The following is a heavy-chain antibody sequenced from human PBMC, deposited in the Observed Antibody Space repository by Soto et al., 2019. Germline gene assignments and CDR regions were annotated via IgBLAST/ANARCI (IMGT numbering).Heavy chain of an antibody. V-gene: IGHV1-69*02. Sequence: SVKVSCKASGGTFSSYTISWVRQAPGQGLEWMGRIIPILGIANYAQKFQGRVTITADKSTSTAYMELSSLRSEDTAVYYCARGDTGDYDILTRYSFDYWGPGTLVTVSS. CDR2: IIPILGIA. CDR3: ARGDTGDYDILTRYSFDY. J-gene: IGHJ4*02. D-gene: IGHD3-9*01. CDR1: GGTFSSYT.